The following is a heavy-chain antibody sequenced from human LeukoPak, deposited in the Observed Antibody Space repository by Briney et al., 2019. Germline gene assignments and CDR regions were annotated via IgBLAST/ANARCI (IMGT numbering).Heavy chain of an antibody. J-gene: IGHJ2*01. D-gene: IGHD3-9*01. CDR3: ARVRYFDSRYFDL. V-gene: IGHV4-61*01. CDR2: IYYSGST. Sequence: SETLSLTCTVSGGSVSSGSYYWSWIRQPPGKGLEWIGYIYYSGSTNYNPSLKSRVTISVDTSKNQFSLKLSSVTAADMAVYYCARVRYFDSRYFDLWGRGTLVTVSS. CDR1: GGSVSSGSYY.